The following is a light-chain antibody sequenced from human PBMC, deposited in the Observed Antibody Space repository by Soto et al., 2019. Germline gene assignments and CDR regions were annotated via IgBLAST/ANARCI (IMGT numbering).Light chain of an antibody. Sequence: EMVVTPSPATLSVSPGERATLSCRASQSVSSNLAWYQQKPGQAPRLLIYGASTRATGIPARFSGSGSGTEFTLTISSLQSEDFAVYYCQQYNNWPPTFGQGTKVDIK. CDR3: QQYNNWPPT. CDR2: GAS. V-gene: IGKV3-15*01. CDR1: QSVSSN. J-gene: IGKJ1*01.